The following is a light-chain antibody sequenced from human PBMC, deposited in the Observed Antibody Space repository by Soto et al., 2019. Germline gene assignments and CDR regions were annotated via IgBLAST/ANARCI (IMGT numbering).Light chain of an antibody. CDR1: NSDVGGYNY. Sequence: QPVLTQPASVSGSPGQSITISCTGTNSDVGGYNYVSWYQQHPGKAPKFMIYDVSSRPSGVSDRFSGSKSGNTASLTISGLQAEDEADYYCSSYTTSNTRQIVFGTGTKVTVL. J-gene: IGLJ1*01. V-gene: IGLV2-14*01. CDR2: DVS. CDR3: SSYTTSNTRQIV.